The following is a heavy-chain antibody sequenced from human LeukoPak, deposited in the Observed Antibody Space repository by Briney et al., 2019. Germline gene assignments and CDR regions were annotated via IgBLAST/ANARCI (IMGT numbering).Heavy chain of an antibody. CDR3: ARERAGEGALDI. J-gene: IGHJ3*02. CDR1: GNSVSSGPYF. CDR2: IYTSGTT. D-gene: IGHD3-10*01. Sequence: PSQTLSLXCTVSGNSVSSGPYFWSWVRQPAGKGLEWIGRIYTSGTTYYNPSLESRLTISADTSKNQFSLKLSSVTAADTALYYCARERAGEGALDIWGQGTMVTVSS. V-gene: IGHV4-61*02.